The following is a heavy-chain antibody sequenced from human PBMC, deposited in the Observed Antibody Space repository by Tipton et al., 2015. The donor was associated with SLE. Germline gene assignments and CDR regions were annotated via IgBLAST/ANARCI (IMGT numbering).Heavy chain of an antibody. CDR2: IYPGDSDT. CDR3: ARRLLEPRLAVADYDHGMDV. V-gene: IGHV5-51*01. J-gene: IGHJ6*02. D-gene: IGHD6-19*01. Sequence: QLVQSGAEVKKPGESLKISCKGSGYSFTSYWIGWVRQMPGKGLEWMGIIYPGDSDTRYSPSLQGQVTISADKSVTTAYLQWKNLRASDPSTYCCARRLLEPRLAVADYDHGMDVWGQGTTVTFSS. CDR1: GYSFTSYW.